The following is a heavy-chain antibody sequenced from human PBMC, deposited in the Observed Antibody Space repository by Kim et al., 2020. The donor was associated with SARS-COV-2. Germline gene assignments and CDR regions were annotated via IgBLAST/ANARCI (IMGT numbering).Heavy chain of an antibody. Sequence: PSLKSRVTISVNTSKNQFSLKLSSVTAADTAVYYCARSGSGSYRPYHFDYWGQGTLVTVSS. CDR3: ARSGSGSYRPYHFDY. J-gene: IGHJ4*02. V-gene: IGHV4-59*01. D-gene: IGHD3-10*01.